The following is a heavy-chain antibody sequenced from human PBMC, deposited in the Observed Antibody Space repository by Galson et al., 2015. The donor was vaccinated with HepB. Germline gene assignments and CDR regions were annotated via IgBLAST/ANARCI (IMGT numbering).Heavy chain of an antibody. Sequence: SLRLSCAASGVTFSTYGMDWVRQAPGKGLEWVSSISSSSTYIYYADSVKGRFTISRDNAKNSLYLQMNILRAEDTAVYYCARDDRKGGGPENWFDPWGQGTLVTVSS. CDR2: ISSSSTYI. D-gene: IGHD3-16*01. J-gene: IGHJ5*02. V-gene: IGHV3-21*06. CDR1: GVTFSTYG. CDR3: ARDDRKGGGPENWFDP.